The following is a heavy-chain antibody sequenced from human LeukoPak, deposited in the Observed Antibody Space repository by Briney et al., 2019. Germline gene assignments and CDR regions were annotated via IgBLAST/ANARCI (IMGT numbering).Heavy chain of an antibody. V-gene: IGHV4-39*01. D-gene: IGHD6-19*01. Sequence: SETLSLTCTVSGGSISSGGYYWGWIRQPPGKGLEWIGSIYYSGSTYYNPSLKSRVTISVDTSKNQFSLKLSSVTAADTAVYYCARLRQVSSGWYGGPGAFDYWGQGTLVTVSS. CDR1: GGSISSGGYY. CDR2: IYYSGST. CDR3: ARLRQVSSGWYGGPGAFDY. J-gene: IGHJ4*02.